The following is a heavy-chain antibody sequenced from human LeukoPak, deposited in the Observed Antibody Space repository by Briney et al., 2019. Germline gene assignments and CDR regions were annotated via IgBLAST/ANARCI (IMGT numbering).Heavy chain of an antibody. CDR1: GFTFSTYG. Sequence: PGGTLRLSCAASGFTFSTYGMSWVRQAPGKGLEWVAFIRYDGSNKYYADSVKGRFTISKDNSKNTLYLQMNSLRAEDTAVYYCAKDGDYYDSSGSRLDYWGQGTLVTVSS. CDR2: IRYDGSNK. CDR3: AKDGDYYDSSGSRLDY. V-gene: IGHV3-30*02. D-gene: IGHD3-22*01. J-gene: IGHJ4*02.